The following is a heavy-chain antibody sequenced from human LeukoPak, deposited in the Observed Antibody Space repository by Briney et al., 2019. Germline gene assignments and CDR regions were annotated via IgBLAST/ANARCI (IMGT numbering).Heavy chain of an antibody. Sequence: HAGGSLRLSCAASGFTFSSYGMHWVRQAPGKGLEWEALIWFDGSKKYYADSVKGRFTISRDNSKNTLYLQMNSLRVEDTAVYYCARVANITTFGMDVWGQGTTATVSS. CDR1: GFTFSSYG. CDR2: IWFDGSKK. CDR3: ARVANITTFGMDV. D-gene: IGHD3-9*01. V-gene: IGHV3-33*01. J-gene: IGHJ6*02.